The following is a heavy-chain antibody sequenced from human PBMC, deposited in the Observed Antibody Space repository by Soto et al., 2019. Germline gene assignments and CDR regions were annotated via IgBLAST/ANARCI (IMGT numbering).Heavy chain of an antibody. D-gene: IGHD4-17*01. J-gene: IGHJ4*02. CDR2: ISHRGRT. CDR1: GGSFSGYY. CDR3: ARGGVDYGDYGLFAY. V-gene: IGHV4-34*01. Sequence: QVQLQQWGAGLLKPSETLSFTCAVYGGSFSGYYWSWIRQPPGKGLEWFGEISHRGRTNYNPSLKSRVTISVDTSKNQFSLNLSSVTAADTAVYSCARGGVDYGDYGLFAYWSQGTPVTVSS.